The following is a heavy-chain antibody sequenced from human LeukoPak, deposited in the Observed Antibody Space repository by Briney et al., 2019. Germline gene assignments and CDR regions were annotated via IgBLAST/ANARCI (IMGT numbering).Heavy chain of an antibody. V-gene: IGHV4-4*07. D-gene: IGHD3-22*01. CDR1: GASISTYY. CDR2: IYISGTT. J-gene: IGHJ4*02. Sequence: SETLSLTCTVSGASISTYYWSWIRQPAGKGLEWIGHIYISGTTNYNPSLKSRVTMSIDMSKKQFTLKLRSVTAADTAVYYCARDNDSSGYPILDYWGQGTQVTVSS. CDR3: ARDNDSSGYPILDY.